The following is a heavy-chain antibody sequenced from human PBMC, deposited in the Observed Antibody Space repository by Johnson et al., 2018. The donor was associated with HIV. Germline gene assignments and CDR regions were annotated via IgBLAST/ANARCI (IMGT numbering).Heavy chain of an antibody. CDR2: IRSKAYGGTT. D-gene: IGHD1-26*01. CDR1: GFTFSSYS. V-gene: IGHV3-72*01. Sequence: VQLVESGGGLVQPGGSLRLSCAASGFTFSSYSMNWVRQAPGKGLEWVGFIRSKAYGGTTEYAASVKGRFTISRDDSKNSLYLQMNSLQTEDTAIYYCARDTEVGATSMLDAVDIWGQGTMVTVSS. J-gene: IGHJ3*02. CDR3: ARDTEVGATSMLDAVDI.